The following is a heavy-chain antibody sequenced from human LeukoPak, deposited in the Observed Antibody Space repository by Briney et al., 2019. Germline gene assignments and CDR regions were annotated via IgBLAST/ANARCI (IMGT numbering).Heavy chain of an antibody. CDR2: IYYTGTT. CDR3: ARDRPDTTSPTTVGRFDP. V-gene: IGHV4-31*03. CDR1: GDSISSGGYY. J-gene: IGHJ5*02. Sequence: PSETLSLTCSVSGDSISSGGYYWHWIRQHPEKGLEWIGYIYYTGTTCYNPSLTSRLTMSLDTSKNQFSLKVTSVTAADTAVYFCARDRPDTTSPTTVGRFDPWGQGTLVTVSS. D-gene: IGHD1-26*01.